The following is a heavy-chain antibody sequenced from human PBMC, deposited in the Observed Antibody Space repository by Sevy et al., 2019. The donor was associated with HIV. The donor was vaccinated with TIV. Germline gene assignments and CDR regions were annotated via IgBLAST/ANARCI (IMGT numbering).Heavy chain of an antibody. CDR3: VRDSYYYDSSGYLDY. J-gene: IGHJ4*02. V-gene: IGHV3-33*01. CDR2: IWYDGSNK. D-gene: IGHD3-22*01. CDR1: GFTFSSYG. Sequence: GGSLRLFCAAPGFTFSSYGMHWVRQAPGKGLEWVAVIWYDGSNKYYADSVKGRFTISRDNSKNTLYLQMNSLRAEDTAVYYCVRDSYYYDSSGYLDYWGQGTLVTVSS.